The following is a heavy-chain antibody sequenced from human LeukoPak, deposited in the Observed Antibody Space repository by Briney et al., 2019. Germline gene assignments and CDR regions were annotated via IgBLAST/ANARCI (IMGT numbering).Heavy chain of an antibody. J-gene: IGHJ3*02. V-gene: IGHV4-39*01. D-gene: IGHD3-22*01. CDR3: ASTPYYYDSSGSFDI. CDR2: IYYSGST. CDR1: GGSISSNSYY. Sequence: SETLSLTCTVSGGSISSNSYYWGWIRQPPGKGLEWIGSIYYSGSTNYNPSLKSRVTISVDTSKNQFSLKLSSVTAADTAVYYCASTPYYYDSSGSFDIWGQGTMVTVSS.